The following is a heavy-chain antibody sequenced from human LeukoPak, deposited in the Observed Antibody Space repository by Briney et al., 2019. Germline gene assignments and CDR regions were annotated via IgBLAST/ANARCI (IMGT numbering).Heavy chain of an antibody. D-gene: IGHD1/OR15-1a*01. CDR2: INHSGNT. J-gene: IGHJ4*02. V-gene: IGHV4-59*08. CDR3: ARLNVLNNSVLHHFDR. Sequence: SETLSLTCTVSGGSISDYYWSWIRQPPGKGLEWIAYINHSGNTDYNPSLKSRVTISVDTSKNHFSLKLNSVTAADTAVYYCARLNVLNNSVLHHFDRWGQGTLVTVSS. CDR1: GGSISDYY.